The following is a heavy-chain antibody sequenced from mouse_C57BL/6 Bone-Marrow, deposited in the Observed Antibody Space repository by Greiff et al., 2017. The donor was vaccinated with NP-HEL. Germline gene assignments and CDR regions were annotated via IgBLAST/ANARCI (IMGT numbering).Heavy chain of an antibody. V-gene: IGHV5-4*01. CDR1: GFTFSSYA. CDR2: ISDGGSYT. J-gene: IGHJ2*01. Sequence: EVQRVESGGGLVKPGGSLKLSCAASGFTFSSYAMSWVRQTPEKRLEWVATISDGGSYTYYPDNVKGRFTISRDNAKNNLYLQMSHLKSEDTAMYYCARENYYGSSSFFDYWGQGTTLTVSS. CDR3: ARENYYGSSSFFDY. D-gene: IGHD1-1*01.